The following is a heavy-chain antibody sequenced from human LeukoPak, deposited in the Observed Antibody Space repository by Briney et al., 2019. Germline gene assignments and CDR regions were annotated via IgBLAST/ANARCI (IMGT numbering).Heavy chain of an antibody. CDR1: GGSISSYY. D-gene: IGHD4/OR15-4a*01. Sequence: SETLSLTCTVSGGSISSYYWSWVRQPPGKGLEWIGFIYYSGSTNYNPSLKSRVTMSVDTSKNQFSLKLSSVTAADTAVYYCAREVREGCYDYWGQGTLVTVSS. CDR3: AREVREGCYDY. V-gene: IGHV4-59*12. J-gene: IGHJ4*02. CDR2: IYYSGST.